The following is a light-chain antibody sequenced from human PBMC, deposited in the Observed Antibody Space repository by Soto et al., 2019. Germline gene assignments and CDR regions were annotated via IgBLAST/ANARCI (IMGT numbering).Light chain of an antibody. Sequence: DIQMTQSPSTLSASVGDRVTITCRASQSISSWLAWYQQKTGKATNLLIYKASSLESGVPSRFSGSGSGTEFTLTISSLQPDDFATYYCQQYNSYPLTCGGGTKVEIK. CDR2: KAS. V-gene: IGKV1-5*03. CDR3: QQYNSYPLT. J-gene: IGKJ4*01. CDR1: QSISSW.